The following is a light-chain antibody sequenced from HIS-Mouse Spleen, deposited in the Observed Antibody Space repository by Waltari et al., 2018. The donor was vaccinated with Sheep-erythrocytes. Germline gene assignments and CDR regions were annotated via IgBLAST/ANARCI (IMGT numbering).Light chain of an antibody. CDR3: CSYAGSYNHV. CDR2: GVS. Sequence: QSALTQPRSVSGSPGQSVTISCPGTSSDFGGYNYVPWYQQHPGKAPKLMIYGVSKRPSGVPDRFSGSKSGNTASLTISGLQAEDEADYYCCSYAGSYNHVFATGTKVTVL. V-gene: IGLV2-11*01. J-gene: IGLJ1*01. CDR1: SSDFGGYNY.